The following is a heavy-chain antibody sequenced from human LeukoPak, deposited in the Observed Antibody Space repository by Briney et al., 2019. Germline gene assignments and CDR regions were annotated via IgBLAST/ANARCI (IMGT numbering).Heavy chain of an antibody. Sequence: SETLSLTCTVSGGSISSGDYYWSWIRQPPGKGLEWIGYIYYSGSTHYNPSLKSRVTISVDTSKNQFSLKLSSVTAADTAVYYCARGKGGSYPYYFDYWGQGTLVTVSS. D-gene: IGHD1-26*01. J-gene: IGHJ4*02. V-gene: IGHV4-30-4*08. CDR3: ARGKGGSYPYYFDY. CDR1: GGSISSGDYY. CDR2: IYYSGST.